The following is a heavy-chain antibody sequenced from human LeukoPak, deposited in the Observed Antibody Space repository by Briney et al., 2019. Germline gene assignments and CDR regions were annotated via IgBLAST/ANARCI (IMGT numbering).Heavy chain of an antibody. D-gene: IGHD6-13*01. CDR2: INHSGST. CDR1: GGSFSGYY. J-gene: IGHJ5*02. Sequence: PSETLSLTCAVYGGSFSGYYWSWIRQPPGKGLEWIGEINHSGSTNYNPSLKSRVTISVDTSKNQFSLKLSSVTAADTAVYYCARVNSSSWYNWFDPWRQGTLVTVSS. V-gene: IGHV4-34*01. CDR3: ARVNSSSWYNWFDP.